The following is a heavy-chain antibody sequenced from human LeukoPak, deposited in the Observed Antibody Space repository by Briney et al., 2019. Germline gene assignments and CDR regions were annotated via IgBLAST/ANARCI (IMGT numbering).Heavy chain of an antibody. CDR3: ARGSGGDY. CDR2: IYTSGST. J-gene: IGHJ4*02. D-gene: IGHD1-14*01. Sequence: SETLSLTCTVSGGSISSGSYYWSWIRQPAGKGLEWIGRIYTSGSTNYNPSLKSRVTISVDTSKNQFSLKLSSVTAADTAVYYCARGSGGDYWGQGTLVAVSS. V-gene: IGHV4-61*02. CDR1: GGSISSGSYY.